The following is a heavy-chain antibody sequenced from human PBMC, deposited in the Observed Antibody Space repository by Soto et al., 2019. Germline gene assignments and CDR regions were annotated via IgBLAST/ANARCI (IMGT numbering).Heavy chain of an antibody. CDR2: IYYSGST. CDR1: GGSISDFY. V-gene: IGHV4-59*01. Sequence: PAETLSLTCTVSGGSISDFYWSWIRQPPGKGLEWIGDIYYSGSTNYNPSLKRRLTISVDTSKNQFTLDLWCMRPANTAVYCCARVGGLAARTFDYWGPGTLVTVSS. CDR3: ARVGGLAARTFDY. D-gene: IGHD6-6*01. J-gene: IGHJ4*02.